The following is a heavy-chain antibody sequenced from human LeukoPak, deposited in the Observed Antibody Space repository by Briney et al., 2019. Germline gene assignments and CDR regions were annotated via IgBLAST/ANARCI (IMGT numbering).Heavy chain of an antibody. Sequence: GGSLRLSCAASGFTFSSYSMNWVRQAPGKGLEWVSYISSSSSTIYYADSVKGRFTISRDNAKNSLYLQMNSLRADETAVYFCARFIASPGPDAFDIWGQGTLVTVSS. CDR1: GFTFSSYS. V-gene: IGHV3-48*04. CDR3: ARFIASPGPDAFDI. J-gene: IGHJ3*02. D-gene: IGHD6-13*01. CDR2: ISSSSSTI.